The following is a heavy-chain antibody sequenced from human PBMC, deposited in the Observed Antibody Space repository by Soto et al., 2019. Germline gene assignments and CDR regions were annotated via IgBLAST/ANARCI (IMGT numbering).Heavy chain of an antibody. J-gene: IGHJ6*02. Sequence: ASVKVSCKASGYTFTSYYMHWVRQAPGQGLEWMGIINPSGGSTSYAQKFQGRVNMTRDTSTSTVYMELSSLRSEDTAVYYCASRDPRNYYYDYGMDVWGQGTTVTVSS. CDR2: INPSGGST. V-gene: IGHV1-46*01. CDR3: ASRDPRNYYYDYGMDV. CDR1: GYTFTSYY.